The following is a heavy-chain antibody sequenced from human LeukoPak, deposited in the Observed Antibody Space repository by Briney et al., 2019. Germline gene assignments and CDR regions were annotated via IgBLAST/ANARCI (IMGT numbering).Heavy chain of an antibody. V-gene: IGHV3-23*01. CDR3: AKDGSGSYRVFGY. J-gene: IGHJ4*02. D-gene: IGHD3-10*01. Sequence: GGSLRLSCAASGFTFSSYAMSWVCQAPGKGLEWVSAISGSGGSTYYADSVKGRFTISRDNSKNTLYLQMNSLRAEDTAVYYCAKDGSGSYRVFGYWGQGTLVTVSS. CDR2: ISGSGGST. CDR1: GFTFSSYA.